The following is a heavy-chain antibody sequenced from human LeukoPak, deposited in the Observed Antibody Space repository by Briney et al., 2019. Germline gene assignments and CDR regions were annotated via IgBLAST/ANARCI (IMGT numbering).Heavy chain of an antibody. D-gene: IGHD5-12*01. CDR3: AKDDIVATNWFDP. Sequence: GGSLRLSCAASGFTFSNHGMNWVRQAPGKGLEWVSAISGSGGSTYYADSVKGRFTISRDNSKNTLYLQMNSLRAEDTAVYYCAKDDIVATNWFDPWGQGTLVTVSS. CDR1: GFTFSNHG. J-gene: IGHJ5*02. V-gene: IGHV3-23*01. CDR2: ISGSGGST.